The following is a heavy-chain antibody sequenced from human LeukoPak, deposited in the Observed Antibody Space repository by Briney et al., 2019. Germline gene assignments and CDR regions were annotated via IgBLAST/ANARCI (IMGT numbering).Heavy chain of an antibody. V-gene: IGHV3-9*01. D-gene: IGHD3-22*01. J-gene: IGHJ4*02. CDR3: AKDHTGGPLIVVD. CDR1: GFTFDDYA. CDR2: ISWNSGSI. Sequence: PGGSLRLSCAASGFTFDDYAMHWVRQAPGKGLEWVSGISWNSGSIVYADSVKGRFTMSRDNAKNSLYLQMNSLRAEDTALYYCAKDHTGGPLIVVDWGQGTLVTVSS.